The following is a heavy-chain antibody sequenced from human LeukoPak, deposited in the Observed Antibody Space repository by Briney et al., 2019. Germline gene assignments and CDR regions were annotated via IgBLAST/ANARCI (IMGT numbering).Heavy chain of an antibody. J-gene: IGHJ6*02. CDR2: IGTSGDII. Sequence: GGSLRLSCAASGFIFSDYYMSWLRQAPGKGLEWVSYIGTSGDIIYYADSVKGRFTISRDNAKNSLYLQTSNLRAEDTAVYFCARGGGLDVWGQGATVTVSS. CDR3: ARGGGLDV. V-gene: IGHV3-11*01. CDR1: GFIFSDYY. D-gene: IGHD3-16*01.